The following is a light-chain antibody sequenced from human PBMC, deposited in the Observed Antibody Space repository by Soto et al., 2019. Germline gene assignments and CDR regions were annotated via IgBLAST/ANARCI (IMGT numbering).Light chain of an antibody. Sequence: QSALTQPASVSGSPGQSITISCTGTSSDVGGYNYVSWYQQHPGKAPKLLIYDVSNRPSGVSNRYSGSKSGNTDSLTISGLQAEDEADYYCSSYTSSSTPVFGGGTERTVL. CDR1: SSDVGGYNY. CDR3: SSYTSSSTPV. J-gene: IGLJ2*01. V-gene: IGLV2-14*01. CDR2: DVS.